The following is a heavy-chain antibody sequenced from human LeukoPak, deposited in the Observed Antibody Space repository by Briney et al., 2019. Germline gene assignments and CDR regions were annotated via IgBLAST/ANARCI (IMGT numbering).Heavy chain of an antibody. D-gene: IGHD3-3*01. CDR1: GFTFSSYG. V-gene: IGHV3-30*03. CDR3: ARDRVSYFDY. CDR2: ISYDGSNK. J-gene: IGHJ4*02. Sequence: PGRSLRLSCAASGFTFSSYGMHWVRQAPGKGLEWVAVISYDGSNKYYADSVKGRFTISRDNSKNTLYLQMNSLRAEDTAVYYCARDRVSYFDYWGQGTLVTVSS.